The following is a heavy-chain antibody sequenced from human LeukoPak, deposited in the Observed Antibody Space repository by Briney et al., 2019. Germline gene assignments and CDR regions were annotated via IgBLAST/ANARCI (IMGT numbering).Heavy chain of an antibody. V-gene: IGHV3-21*01. CDR1: GFTFSSYS. D-gene: IGHD3-22*01. CDR2: ISSSSSYI. Sequence: PGGSLRLSCAASGFTFSSYSMNWVRQAPGKGLEWVSSISSSSSYIYYADSVKGRFTISRDNAKNSLYLQMNSLRAEDTAVYYCARDLVICDSSGYYYIDYWGQGTLVTVSS. CDR3: ARDLVICDSSGYYYIDY. J-gene: IGHJ4*02.